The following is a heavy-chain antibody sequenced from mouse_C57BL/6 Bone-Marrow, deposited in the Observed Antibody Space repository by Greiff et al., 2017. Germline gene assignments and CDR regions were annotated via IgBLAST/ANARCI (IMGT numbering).Heavy chain of an antibody. J-gene: IGHJ4*01. V-gene: IGHV14-3*01. CDR1: GFNINNTY. CDR3: ALSGYRYYAMDY. Sequence: VQLQQSVAELVRPGASVKLSCTASGFNINNTYMHWVKQRPEQGLEWIGRIDPANGNTKYAPKFQGKATITADTSSNTAYLQLSSLTSEDTAIYYCALSGYRYYAMDYWGQGTSVTVSS. CDR2: IDPANGNT. D-gene: IGHD3-2*02.